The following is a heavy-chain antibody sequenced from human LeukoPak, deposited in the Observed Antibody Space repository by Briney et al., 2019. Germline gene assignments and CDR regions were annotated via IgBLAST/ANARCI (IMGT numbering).Heavy chain of an antibody. CDR3: ARARGAEAIDS. CDR2: IYHSGNT. J-gene: IGHJ4*02. CDR1: GGSFSGFY. Sequence: SETLSLTCAVYGGSFSGFYWTWIRQPPGKGLEWIGEIYHSGNTNYNPSLKSRVTISVDTSKNQFSLKLSSVTAADTAVYYCARARGAEAIDSWGQGTLVTVSS. D-gene: IGHD6-25*01. V-gene: IGHV4-34*01.